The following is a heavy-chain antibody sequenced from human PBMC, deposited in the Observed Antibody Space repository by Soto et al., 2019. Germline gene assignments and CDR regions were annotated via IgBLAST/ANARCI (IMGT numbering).Heavy chain of an antibody. Sequence: QVQLQESGPGLVKPSETPALTCTVSGGSISSYYWSWVRQPPGKGLEWIGDIYYSGSTNYNPSLRSRVTISVDTSKNQFSLKLTSVTAADTAVYYCARHGSSSAYFQYWGQGTLVTVSS. D-gene: IGHD6-6*01. V-gene: IGHV4-59*01. CDR1: GGSISSYY. CDR2: IYYSGST. J-gene: IGHJ4*02. CDR3: ARHGSSSAYFQY.